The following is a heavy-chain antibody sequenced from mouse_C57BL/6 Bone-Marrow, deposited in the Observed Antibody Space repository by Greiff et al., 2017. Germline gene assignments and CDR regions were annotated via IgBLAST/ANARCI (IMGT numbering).Heavy chain of an antibody. D-gene: IGHD1-1*01. CDR1: GYTFTDYY. CDR2: IYPGSGNT. CDR3: ANSYYYVSSYDWFAY. Sequence: QVQLQQSGAELVRPGASVKLSCKASGYTFTDYYINWVKQRPGQGLEWIARIYPGSGNTYYNEKFKGKATLTAEKSSSTAYMQLSSLTSEDSAVYFCANSYYYVSSYDWFAYWGQGTLVTVSA. V-gene: IGHV1-76*01. J-gene: IGHJ3*01.